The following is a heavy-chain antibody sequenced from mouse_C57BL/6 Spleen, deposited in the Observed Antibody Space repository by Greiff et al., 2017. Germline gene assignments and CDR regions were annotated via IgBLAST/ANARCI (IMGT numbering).Heavy chain of an antibody. CDR3: ASDYDSSSYPY. CDR1: GYTFTDYC. J-gene: IGHJ2*01. CDR2: IGPGSGST. V-gene: IGHV1-77*01. D-gene: IGHD1-1*01. Sequence: VQLQESGAELVKPGASVKMSCKASGYTFTDYCINWVKQRPGQGLEWIGKIGPGSGSTYYNEKFKGKATLTADKSSSTAYMQRSSLTSEDSADYFGASDYDSSSYPYWGQGTTLTVSS.